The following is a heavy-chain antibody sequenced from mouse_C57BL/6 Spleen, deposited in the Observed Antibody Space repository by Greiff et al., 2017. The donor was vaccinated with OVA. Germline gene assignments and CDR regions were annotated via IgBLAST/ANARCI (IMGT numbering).Heavy chain of an antibody. J-gene: IGHJ2*01. CDR1: GYTFTSYW. CDR2: IDPSDSYT. Sequence: QVQLKQSGAELVMPGASVKLSCKASGYTFTSYWMPWVKQRPGHGLEWIGEIDPSDSYTNYNQKFKGKSTLTVDKSSSTAYMQLSSLTSEDSAVYYCARGDGSLDYWGQGTTLTVSS. V-gene: IGHV1-69*01. D-gene: IGHD2-3*01. CDR3: ARGDGSLDY.